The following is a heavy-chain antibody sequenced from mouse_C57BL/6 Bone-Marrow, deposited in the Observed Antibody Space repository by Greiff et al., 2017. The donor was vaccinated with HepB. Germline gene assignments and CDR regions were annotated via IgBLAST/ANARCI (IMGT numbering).Heavy chain of an antibody. CDR3: VGSNYDAMDY. D-gene: IGHD2-5*01. J-gene: IGHJ4*01. CDR1: GFSFNTYA. V-gene: IGHV10-1*01. Sequence: EVQVVESGGGLVQPKGSLKLSCAASGFSFNTYAMNWVRQAPGKGLEWVARIRSKSNNYATYYADSVKDRFTISRDDSESMLYLQMNNLKTEDTAMYYCVGSNYDAMDYWGQGTSVTVSS. CDR2: IRSKSNNYAT.